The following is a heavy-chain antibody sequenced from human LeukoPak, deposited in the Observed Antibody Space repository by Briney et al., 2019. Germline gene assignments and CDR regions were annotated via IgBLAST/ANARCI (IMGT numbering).Heavy chain of an antibody. J-gene: IGHJ4*02. Sequence: PGGSLRLSCAASGFTFSSYAMTWVRQAPGKGLEWVANIKEDGSKKNYVDSVKGRFTISRDNAKSSLYLQMNSLRAEDTAVYYCATPLDYYDSSGFHQGGDWGQGTLVTVSS. D-gene: IGHD3-22*01. CDR2: IKEDGSKK. CDR1: GFTFSSYA. V-gene: IGHV3-7*03. CDR3: ATPLDYYDSSGFHQGGD.